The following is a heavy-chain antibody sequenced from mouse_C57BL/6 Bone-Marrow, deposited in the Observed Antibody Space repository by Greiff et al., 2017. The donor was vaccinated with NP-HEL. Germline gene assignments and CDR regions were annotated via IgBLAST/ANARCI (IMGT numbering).Heavy chain of an antibody. D-gene: IGHD1-1*02. CDR3: ARRDDVVAMDY. Sequence: EVKLVESEGGLVQPGSSMKLSCTASGFTFSDYYMAWVRQVPEKGLEWVANINYDGSSTYYLDSLKSRFIISRDNAKNILYLQMSSLKSEDTATYYCARRDDVVAMDYWGQGTSVTVSS. CDR2: INYDGSST. CDR1: GFTFSDYY. J-gene: IGHJ4*01. V-gene: IGHV5-16*02.